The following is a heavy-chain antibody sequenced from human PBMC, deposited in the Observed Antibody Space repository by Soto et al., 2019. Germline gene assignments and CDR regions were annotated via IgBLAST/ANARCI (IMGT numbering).Heavy chain of an antibody. CDR3: AKAGYSSSWYVY. J-gene: IGHJ4*02. Sequence: PGGSLRLSCAASGFPFSSYGMHWVRQAPGKGLEWVAVISYDGSNKYYADSVKGRFTISRDNSKNTLYLQMNSLRAEDTAVYYCAKAGYSSSWYVYWGQGTLVTVSS. D-gene: IGHD6-13*01. V-gene: IGHV3-30*18. CDR2: ISYDGSNK. CDR1: GFPFSSYG.